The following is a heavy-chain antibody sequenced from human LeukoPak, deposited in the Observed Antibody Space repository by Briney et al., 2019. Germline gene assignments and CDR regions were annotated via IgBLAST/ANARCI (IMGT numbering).Heavy chain of an antibody. J-gene: IGHJ4*02. CDR2: ISYDGSNK. Sequence: QAGGSLRLSCAASGFTFSNAWMSWVRQAPGKGLEWVAVISYDGSNKYYADSVKGRFTISRDDSKNTLYLQMNSLRAEDTAVYYCARDGGYYYDSWGQGTLVTVSS. CDR1: GFTFSNAW. V-gene: IGHV3-30-3*01. CDR3: ARDGGYYYDS. D-gene: IGHD3-22*01.